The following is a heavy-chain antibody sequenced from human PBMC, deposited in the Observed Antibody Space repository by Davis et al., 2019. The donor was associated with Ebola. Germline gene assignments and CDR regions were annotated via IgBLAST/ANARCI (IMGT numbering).Heavy chain of an antibody. J-gene: IGHJ5*02. Sequence: ASVTVSCKASGYTFTNYYMHWVRQAPGQGLEWMGIINPSAGSTSYAQKFQGRLTMTRDTSTSTVYMELSSLRSEDAALYCCARGGMGVTTARFDPWGQGTLVTVSS. V-gene: IGHV1-46*01. CDR1: GYTFTNYY. CDR2: INPSAGST. CDR3: ARGGMGVTTARFDP. D-gene: IGHD4/OR15-4a*01.